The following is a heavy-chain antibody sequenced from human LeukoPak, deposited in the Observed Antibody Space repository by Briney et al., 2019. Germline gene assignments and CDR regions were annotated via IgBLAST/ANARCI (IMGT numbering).Heavy chain of an antibody. J-gene: IGHJ4*02. Sequence: PSETLSLTCTVSGYSISSGYYWGWIRPPPGKGLEWIGSIYHSGSTYYNPSLKSRVTISVDTSKNQFSLKLSSVTAADTAVYYCAREAGYYDSSGYYCDWGQGTLVTVSS. V-gene: IGHV4-38-2*02. CDR2: IYHSGST. CDR1: GYSISSGYY. CDR3: AREAGYYDSSGYYCD. D-gene: IGHD3-22*01.